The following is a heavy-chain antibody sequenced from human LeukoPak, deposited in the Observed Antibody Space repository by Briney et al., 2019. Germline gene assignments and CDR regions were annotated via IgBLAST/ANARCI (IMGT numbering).Heavy chain of an antibody. Sequence: GGSLRLSCAASGLTFSNIGMNWVRQAPGKGLEWVSGITGDAGRTYYADSVKGRFTISRDNSKNTLYLQMNSLRAEDTAIYYCAKDQAWGAIDDWGQGTLVTVSS. CDR3: AKDQAWGAIDD. CDR1: GLTFSNIG. V-gene: IGHV3-23*01. CDR2: ITGDAGRT. J-gene: IGHJ4*02. D-gene: IGHD1-26*01.